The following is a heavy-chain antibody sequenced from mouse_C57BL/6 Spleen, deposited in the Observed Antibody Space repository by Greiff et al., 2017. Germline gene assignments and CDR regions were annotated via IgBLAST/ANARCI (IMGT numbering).Heavy chain of an antibody. CDR3: ARYCSNYVYYAMDY. CDR1: GYTFTSYW. J-gene: IGHJ4*01. D-gene: IGHD2-5*01. CDR2: IHPNSGST. Sequence: QVQLQQPGAELVKPGASVKLSCKASGYTFTSYWMHWVKQRPGQGLEWIGMIHPNSGSTNYNEKFKSKATLTVDKSSSTAYMQLSSLTSEDSAVYYCARYCSNYVYYAMDYWGQGTSVTVSS. V-gene: IGHV1-64*01.